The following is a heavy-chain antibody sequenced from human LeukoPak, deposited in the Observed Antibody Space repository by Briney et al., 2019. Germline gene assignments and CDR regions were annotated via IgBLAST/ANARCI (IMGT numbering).Heavy chain of an antibody. CDR3: ARVGHDYGDYDAFDI. J-gene: IGHJ3*02. V-gene: IGHV4-39*07. D-gene: IGHD4-17*01. Sequence: SETLSLTCTVSGGSISSSSYYWGWIRQPPGKGLEWIGCIYHSGSTYYSPSLKSRVTISVDTSKNQFSLKLSSVTAADTAVYYCARVGHDYGDYDAFDIWGQGTMVTVSS. CDR2: IYHSGST. CDR1: GGSISSSSYY.